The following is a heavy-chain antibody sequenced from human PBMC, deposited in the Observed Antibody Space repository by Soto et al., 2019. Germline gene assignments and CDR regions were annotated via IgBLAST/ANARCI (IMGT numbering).Heavy chain of an antibody. D-gene: IGHD2-2*02. J-gene: IGHJ3*02. CDR1: GFTFSSYD. CDR3: ARYTRRVAFDI. V-gene: IGHV3-13*01. Sequence: GGSLRLSCAASGFTFSSYDMHWVRQATGKGLEWVSAIGTAGDTYYPGSVKGRFTISRENAKNSLYLQMNSLRAGDTAVYYCARYTRRVAFDIWGQGTMVTVSS. CDR2: IGTAGDT.